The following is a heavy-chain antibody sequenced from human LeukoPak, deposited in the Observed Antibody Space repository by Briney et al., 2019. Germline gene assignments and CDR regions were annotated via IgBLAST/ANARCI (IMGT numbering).Heavy chain of an antibody. CDR3: AKDWSGRGASYYDY. CDR1: GFTFSSYG. V-gene: IGHV3-30*18. J-gene: IGHJ4*02. CDR2: ISYDGSNK. Sequence: GGSLRLSCAASGFTFSSYGMHWVRQAPGKGLEWVAVISYDGSNKYYADSVKGRFTISRDNSKNTLYLQMNSLRAEDTAVYYCAKDWSGRGASYYDYWGQGTLVTVSS. D-gene: IGHD3-3*01.